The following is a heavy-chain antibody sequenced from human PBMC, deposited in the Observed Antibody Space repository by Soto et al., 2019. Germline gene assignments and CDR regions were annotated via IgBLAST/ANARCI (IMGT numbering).Heavy chain of an antibody. CDR2: ISTYNGHT. CDR3: ARSQGWQQLVPWFDP. Sequence: SVQVSFLGSSYTLLSYGSNSVRQAAGQGLEWMGWISTYNGHTDYAQKLQGRVTMTTDTSTSTAYMKLRSLRSDDTAVYYCARSQGWQQLVPWFDPWGQGTLVTVSS. V-gene: IGHV1-18*01. CDR1: SYTLLSYG. D-gene: IGHD6-13*01. J-gene: IGHJ5*02.